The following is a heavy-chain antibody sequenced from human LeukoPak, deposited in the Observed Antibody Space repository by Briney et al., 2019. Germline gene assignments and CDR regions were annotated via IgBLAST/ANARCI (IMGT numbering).Heavy chain of an antibody. CDR2: KNQDGSEK. V-gene: IGHV3-7*01. D-gene: IGHD1-20*01. J-gene: IGHJ4*02. CDR3: ASRITGTPFEVDY. Sequence: PGGSLRLSCAASRFTFSNYWMNWFRQAPGKGLERVANKNQDGSEKNYVDSVKGRFTIFRDNAENSLYLQMNSLGAEDTAVYYCASRITGTPFEVDYWGQGTLVTVSS. CDR1: RFTFSNYW.